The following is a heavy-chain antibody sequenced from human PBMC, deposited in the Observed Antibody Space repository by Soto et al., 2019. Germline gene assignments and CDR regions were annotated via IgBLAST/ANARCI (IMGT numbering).Heavy chain of an antibody. D-gene: IGHD3-10*01. CDR3: ARKAGITTYYYYGMDV. CDR2: ISADNGNT. CDR1: GYTFTSYG. V-gene: IGHV1-18*04. Sequence: QVQLVQSGAEVKKPGASVKVSCKASGYTFTSYGISWVRQAPGQGLEWMGWISADNGNTNYAQKLQGRVTITTDTSPSTAYLELRSLRSDDTAVYYCARKAGITTYYYYGMDVWGQGTTVPVSS. J-gene: IGHJ6*02.